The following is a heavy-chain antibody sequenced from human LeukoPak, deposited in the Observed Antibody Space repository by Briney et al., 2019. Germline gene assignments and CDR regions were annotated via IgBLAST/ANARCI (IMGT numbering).Heavy chain of an antibody. V-gene: IGHV4-59*01. CDR3: ARDRYEDCYYYYYMDV. CDR2: IYYSGST. CDR1: GGSISSYS. J-gene: IGHJ6*03. Sequence: SETLSLTCTVSGGSISSYSWSWIRQSPGKGLEWIGYIYYSGSTNYNPSLKSRVTISVDTSKNQFSLKLSSVTAADTAVYYCARDRYEDCYYYYYMDVWGKGTTVTVSS. D-gene: IGHD5-12*01.